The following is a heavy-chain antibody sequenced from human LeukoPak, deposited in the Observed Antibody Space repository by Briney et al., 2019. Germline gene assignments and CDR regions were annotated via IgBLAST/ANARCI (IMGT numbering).Heavy chain of an antibody. CDR2: IWYDGSNK. J-gene: IGHJ4*02. V-gene: IGHV3-33*01. Sequence: PAGSLRLSCAAYGFTFSSYGMHWVRQAPGMGLKGVAVIWYDGSNKYYADSVKGRFTISRDNSKNTLYLQMNSLRAEDTAVYYCARDLYYDSSGSDYWGQGTLVTVSS. CDR1: GFTFSSYG. D-gene: IGHD3-22*01. CDR3: ARDLYYDSSGSDY.